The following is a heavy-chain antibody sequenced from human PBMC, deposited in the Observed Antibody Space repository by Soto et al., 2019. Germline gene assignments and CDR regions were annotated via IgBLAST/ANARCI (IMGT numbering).Heavy chain of an antibody. CDR2: MDQDGSET. J-gene: IGHJ4*02. CDR3: VCGGNFFIY. CDR1: GFPFSTYW. Sequence: EVQLVESGGGLVQPGGSLRLSCAASGFPFSTYWMPWVRQLPGKGLEWVANMDQDGSETYYVDSVRGRFTVSRDNAKNSLYLQMNSLRVEDTAVYYCVCGGNFFIYWGQGTLVTVSP. D-gene: IGHD3-16*01. V-gene: IGHV3-7*01.